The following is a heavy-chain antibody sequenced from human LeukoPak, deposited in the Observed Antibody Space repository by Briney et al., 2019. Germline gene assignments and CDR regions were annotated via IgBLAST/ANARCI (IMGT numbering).Heavy chain of an antibody. V-gene: IGHV3-7*04. CDR2: IKEDGSDK. Sequence: PGGSLRLSCAASGFTFSNSWMSWVRQAPGKGLEWVANIKEDGSDKYYVDSVKGRFTISRDNAKNSLYLQMDSLRAEDTAVYHCARGSYWGQGALVTVCS. CDR1: GFTFSNSW. J-gene: IGHJ4*02. CDR3: ARGSY.